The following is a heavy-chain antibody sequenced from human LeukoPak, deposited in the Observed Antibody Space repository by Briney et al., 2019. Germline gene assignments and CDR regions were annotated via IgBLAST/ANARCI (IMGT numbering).Heavy chain of an antibody. J-gene: IGHJ4*02. CDR3: AKGKQQLVHYFDY. CDR2: ISGSGGST. CDR1: GFKFSDHY. V-gene: IGHV3-23*01. D-gene: IGHD6-13*01. Sequence: PGGSLRLSCAASGFKFSDHYIDWVRQAPGKGLEWVSAISGSGGSTYYADSVKGRFTISRDNSKNTLYLQMNSLRAEDTAVYYCAKGKQQLVHYFDYWGQGTLVTVSS.